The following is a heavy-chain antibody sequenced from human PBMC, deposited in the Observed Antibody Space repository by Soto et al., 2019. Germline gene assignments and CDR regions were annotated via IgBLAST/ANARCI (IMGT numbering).Heavy chain of an antibody. J-gene: IGHJ4*02. D-gene: IGHD2-8*01. CDR1: GDSIGTINYY. CDR3: ARHPGYTVPTVYATHYFDD. CDR2: IYYSGST. V-gene: IGHV4-39*01. Sequence: QLQLQESGPGLVKPSETLSVTCSVSGDSIGTINYYWGWLRQPPGKGPEWIGSIYYSGSTHYNPCGGGRVTISVDTSKNQFSLRLSSVTAADTAVYYCARHPGYTVPTVYATHYFDDWGQGVLVTVSS.